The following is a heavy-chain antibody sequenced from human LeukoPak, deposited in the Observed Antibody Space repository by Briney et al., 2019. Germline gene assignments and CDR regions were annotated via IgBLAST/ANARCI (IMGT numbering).Heavy chain of an antibody. Sequence: GSLRLSCAASGFTFSSYEMNWVRQAPGKGLEWVSYISSSVSTIYYADSVKGRFTISRDNAKNSLYLQMNSLRAEDTAVYYCARVAYGDYYFDYWGQGTLVTVSS. J-gene: IGHJ4*02. D-gene: IGHD4-17*01. V-gene: IGHV3-48*03. CDR1: GFTFSSYE. CDR3: ARVAYGDYYFDY. CDR2: ISSSVSTI.